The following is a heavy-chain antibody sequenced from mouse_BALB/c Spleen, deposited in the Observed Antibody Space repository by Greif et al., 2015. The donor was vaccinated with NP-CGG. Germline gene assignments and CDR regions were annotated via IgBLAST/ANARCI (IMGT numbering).Heavy chain of an antibody. D-gene: IGHD2-1*01. CDR2: INPSTGYT. J-gene: IGHJ2*01. V-gene: IGHV1-7*01. CDR1: GYTFTSYW. Sequence: QVQLKDSGAELAKPGASAKMSCKASGYTFTSYWMHWVKQRPGQGLEWIGYINPSTGYTEYNQKFKDKATLTADKSSSTAYMQLSSLTSEDSAVYYCARYGNYYFDYWGQGTTLTVSS. CDR3: ARYGNYYFDY.